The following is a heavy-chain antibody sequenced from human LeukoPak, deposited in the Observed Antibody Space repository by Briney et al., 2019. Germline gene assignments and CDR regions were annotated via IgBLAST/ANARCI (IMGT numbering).Heavy chain of an antibody. J-gene: IGHJ6*02. CDR3: AKVPYSDYGSGRPPFMDV. V-gene: IGHV3-23*01. Sequence: GGSLRLSCAASGFTFSNYAMSWVRQAPGKGLEWVSTIDYRGGSTYYANSVKGRFTISRDKSKNTLYMQMNSLRAEDTAIYYCAKVPYSDYGSGRPPFMDVWGQGTTVAVS. CDR1: GFTFSNYA. CDR2: IDYRGGST. D-gene: IGHD3-10*01.